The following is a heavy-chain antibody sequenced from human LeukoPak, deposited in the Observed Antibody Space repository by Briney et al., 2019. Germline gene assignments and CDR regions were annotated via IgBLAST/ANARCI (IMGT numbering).Heavy chain of an antibody. CDR1: GYSFTSYW. CDR3: ARHTYGGNSFGNNLGWYFDL. J-gene: IGHJ2*01. Sequence: GESLKISCKGSGYSFTSYWIGWVRQMPGKGLEWMGMIYPGDSDTRYSPSFQGQVTISADKSISTAYLQWSSLKASDTAMYYCARHTYGGNSFGNNLGWYFDLWGRGTLVTVSS. D-gene: IGHD4-23*01. CDR2: IYPGDSDT. V-gene: IGHV5-51*01.